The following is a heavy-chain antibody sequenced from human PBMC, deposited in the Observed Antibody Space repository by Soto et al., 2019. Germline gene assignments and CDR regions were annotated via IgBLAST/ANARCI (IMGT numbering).Heavy chain of an antibody. CDR2: ISAYNGNT. CDR3: ARDSTGLRYFDWLRGDDAFDI. Sequence: EASVKVSCKASGYTFTSYGISWVRQAPGQGLEWMGWISAYNGNTNYAQKLQGRVTMTTDTSTSTAYMELSSLRSDDTAVYYCARDSTGLRYFDWLRGDDAFDIWGQGTMVTVSS. V-gene: IGHV1-18*01. D-gene: IGHD3-9*01. J-gene: IGHJ3*02. CDR1: GYTFTSYG.